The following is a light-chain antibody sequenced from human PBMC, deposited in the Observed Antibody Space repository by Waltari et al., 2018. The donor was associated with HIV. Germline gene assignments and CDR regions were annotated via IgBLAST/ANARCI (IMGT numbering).Light chain of an antibody. V-gene: IGLV1-51*01. CDR3: GTWDSSLSAV. CDR1: SSNIGNHD. CDR2: GNN. Sequence: QSVLTQPPSVSAAPGQTVTISCSGSSSNIGNHDVSWYQQLPGTAPKLLIYGNNKRPSGTPDRFSGSKAGTSATLGITGLQTGDEADYYCGTWDSSLSAVFGGGTQVTVL. J-gene: IGLJ3*02.